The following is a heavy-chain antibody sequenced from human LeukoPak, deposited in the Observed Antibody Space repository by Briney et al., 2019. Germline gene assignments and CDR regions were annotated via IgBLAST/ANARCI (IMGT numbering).Heavy chain of an antibody. J-gene: IGHJ4*02. CDR1: GGSISSYY. CDR2: IYTSGST. D-gene: IGHD3-10*01. Sequence: SQTLSLTCTVSGGSISSYYWSWIRQPAGKGLEWIGRIYTSGSTNYNPSLKSRVTISVDTSKNQFSLKLSSVTAADTAVYYCARDSPYYYGSGSLFDYWGQGTLVTVSS. CDR3: ARDSPYYYGSGSLFDY. V-gene: IGHV4-4*07.